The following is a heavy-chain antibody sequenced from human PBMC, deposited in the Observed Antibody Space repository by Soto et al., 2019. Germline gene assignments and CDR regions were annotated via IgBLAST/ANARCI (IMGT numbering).Heavy chain of an antibody. CDR2: ISYDGSNK. CDR1: GFTFSSYG. D-gene: IGHD5-12*01. CDR3: AKAHISGYDYNFDY. J-gene: IGHJ4*02. Sequence: QVQLVESGGGVVQPGRSLRLSCAASGFTFSSYGMHWVRQAPGKGLEWVAVISYDGSNKYYADSVKGRFTISRDNSKNTLYLQMNSLRAEDTAVYYCAKAHISGYDYNFDYWGQGTLVTVSS. V-gene: IGHV3-30*18.